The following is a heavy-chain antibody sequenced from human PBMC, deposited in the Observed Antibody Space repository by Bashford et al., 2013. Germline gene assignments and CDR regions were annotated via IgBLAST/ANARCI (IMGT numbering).Heavy chain of an antibody. CDR3: ARGPIDWVTENYYYYGMDV. CDR1: GFMFSNYV. Sequence: GGPVRLSCAASGFMFSNYVMSWVRQAPGKGLEWVSSISGSGSSTHYADSVKSRITINPDTSKNQFSLQLNSVTPEDTAVYYCARGPIDWVTENYYYYGMDVWGQGTTVTVSS. CDR2: ISGSGSST. V-gene: IGHV3-23*01. D-gene: IGHD4-23*01. J-gene: IGHJ6*02.